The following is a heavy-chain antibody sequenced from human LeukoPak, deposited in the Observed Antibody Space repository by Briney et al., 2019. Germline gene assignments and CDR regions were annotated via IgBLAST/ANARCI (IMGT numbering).Heavy chain of an antibody. CDR2: ISSSSSYI. J-gene: IGHJ3*02. V-gene: IGHV3-21*01. CDR1: GFTFSSYS. Sequence: GGSLRLSCAASGFTFSSYSMNWVRQAPGKGLEWVSSISSSSSYIYYADSVKGRFTISRGNAKNSLYLQMNSLRAEDTAVYYCARIRWAGFLGAFDIWGQGTMVTVSS. CDR3: ARIRWAGFLGAFDI. D-gene: IGHD3-3*01.